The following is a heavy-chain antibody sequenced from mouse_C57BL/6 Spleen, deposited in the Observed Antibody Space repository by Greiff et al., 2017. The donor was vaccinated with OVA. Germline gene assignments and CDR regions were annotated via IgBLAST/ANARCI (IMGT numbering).Heavy chain of an antibody. CDR3: ARYDYDPFAD. Sequence: EVQGVESGGGLVQPGGSLSLSCAASGFTFTDYYMSWVRQPPGKALEWLGFIRNKANGYTTEYSASVKGRFTISRDNSQSILYLQMKALRAEDSATYYCARYDYDPFADWGQGTLVTVAA. J-gene: IGHJ3*01. CDR2: IRNKANGYTT. CDR1: GFTFTDYY. D-gene: IGHD2-4*01. V-gene: IGHV7-3*01.